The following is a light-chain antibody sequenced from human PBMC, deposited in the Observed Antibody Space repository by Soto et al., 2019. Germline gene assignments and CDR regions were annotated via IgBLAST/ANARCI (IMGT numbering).Light chain of an antibody. V-gene: IGKV1-13*02. Sequence: AIQLTQSPSSLSASVGDRVTITCRASQDIRGALAWYQQTPGKAPKILIYGVSTLQSGVPSRFSGSSSGTDFSLTISSLQPEDFATYFCQQFNSYPITFGQGTRLDI. CDR1: QDIRGA. J-gene: IGKJ5*01. CDR3: QQFNSYPIT. CDR2: GVS.